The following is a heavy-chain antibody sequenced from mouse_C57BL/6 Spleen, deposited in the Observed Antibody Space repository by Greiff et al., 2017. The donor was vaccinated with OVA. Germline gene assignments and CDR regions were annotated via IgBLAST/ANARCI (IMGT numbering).Heavy chain of an antibody. CDR2: INPNNGGT. J-gene: IGHJ3*01. Sequence: EVQLQQSGPELVKPGASVKMSCKASGYTFTDYNMHWVKQSHGKSLEWIGYINPNNGGTSYNQKFKGKATLTVNKSSSTAYMELRSLTSEDSAVYYCARPEDDYGGRFAYWGQGTLVTVSA. D-gene: IGHD2-4*01. CDR1: GYTFTDYN. CDR3: ARPEDDYGGRFAY. V-gene: IGHV1-22*01.